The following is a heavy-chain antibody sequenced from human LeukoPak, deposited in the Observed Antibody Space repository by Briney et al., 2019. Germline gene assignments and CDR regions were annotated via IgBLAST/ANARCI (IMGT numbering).Heavy chain of an antibody. CDR3: ARGLSYGDLRDAFDI. D-gene: IGHD4-17*01. J-gene: IGHJ3*02. CDR2: IYTSGST. Sequence: SETLSLTCTVSGGSISSYYWSWIRQPAGKGLEWIGRIYTSGSTNYNPSLKSRVTMSVDTSKNQFSLKLSSVTAADTAVYYCARGLSYGDLRDAFDIWGQGTMVTASS. CDR1: GGSISSYY. V-gene: IGHV4-4*07.